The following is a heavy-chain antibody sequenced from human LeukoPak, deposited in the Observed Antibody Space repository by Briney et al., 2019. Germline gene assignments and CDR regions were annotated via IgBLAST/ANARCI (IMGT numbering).Heavy chain of an antibody. Sequence: PGGSLRLSCAASGFTFSSYGMSWVRQAPGKGLEWVSAISGSGGSTYYADSVKGRFTISRDNSKNTLYLQMNSLRAEDTAVYYCAKDGAWFGDWDYWGQGTLVTVSS. D-gene: IGHD3-10*01. J-gene: IGHJ4*02. V-gene: IGHV3-23*01. CDR1: GFTFSSYG. CDR3: AKDGAWFGDWDY. CDR2: ISGSGGST.